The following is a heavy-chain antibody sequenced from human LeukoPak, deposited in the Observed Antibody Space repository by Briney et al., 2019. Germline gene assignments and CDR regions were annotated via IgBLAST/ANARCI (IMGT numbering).Heavy chain of an antibody. CDR1: GFTFSSYE. Sequence: PGGSLRLSCAASGFTFSSYEMNWVRQAPGKGLEWVSYISSSGSTIYYADSVKGRFTISRDNAKNSLYLQMNSLRAEDTAVYYCARDRMVRGVSDAFDIWGQGTMVTVSS. D-gene: IGHD3-10*01. V-gene: IGHV3-48*03. CDR3: ARDRMVRGVSDAFDI. J-gene: IGHJ3*02. CDR2: ISSSGSTI.